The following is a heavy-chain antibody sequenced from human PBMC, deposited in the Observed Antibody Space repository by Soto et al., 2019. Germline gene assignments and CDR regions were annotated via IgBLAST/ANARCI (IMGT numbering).Heavy chain of an antibody. CDR2: ISYDGSNK. Sequence: QVQLVESGGGVVQPGRSLRLSCAASGFTFSSYGMHWVRQAPGKGLEWVAVISYDGSNKYYVDSVKGRFTISRDNSKNALYLHMSSVRGEDTAVYYCAKDPSPFWYNWYRQGSYFAYWGQGTLVAVSS. J-gene: IGHJ4*02. V-gene: IGHV3-30*18. CDR1: GFTFSSYG. D-gene: IGHD1-1*01. CDR3: AKDPSPFWYNWYRQGSYFAY.